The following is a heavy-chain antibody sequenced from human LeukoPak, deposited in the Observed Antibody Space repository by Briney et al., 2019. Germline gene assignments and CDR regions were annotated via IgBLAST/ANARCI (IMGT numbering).Heavy chain of an antibody. Sequence: GASVKVSCKASGYTFTSYGISWVRQAPGQGLEWMGWISAYNGNTNYAQKLQGRVTMTTDTSTSTAYMELRSLRSDDTAVYYCARDLPIYYDSSLLYIWGQGKMVTVSS. D-gene: IGHD3-22*01. V-gene: IGHV1-18*01. CDR3: ARDLPIYYDSSLLYI. J-gene: IGHJ3*02. CDR1: GYTFTSYG. CDR2: ISAYNGNT.